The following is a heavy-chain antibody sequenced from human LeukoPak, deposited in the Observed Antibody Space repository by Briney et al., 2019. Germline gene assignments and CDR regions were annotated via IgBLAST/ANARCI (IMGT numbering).Heavy chain of an antibody. CDR1: GFTFSSYS. CDR2: ISSSSSYI. J-gene: IGHJ4*02. V-gene: IGHV3-21*01. D-gene: IGHD3-10*01. CDR3: ARDSQRITMVRGVITSNFDY. Sequence: PGGSLRLSCAASGFTFSSYSMNWVRQAPGKGLEWVSPISSSSSYIYYADSVKGRFTISRDNAKNSLYLQMNSLRAEDTAVYYCARDSQRITMVRGVITSNFDYWGQGTLVTVSS.